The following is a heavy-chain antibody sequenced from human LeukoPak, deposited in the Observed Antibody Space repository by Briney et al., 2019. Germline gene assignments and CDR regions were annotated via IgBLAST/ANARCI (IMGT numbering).Heavy chain of an antibody. CDR2: VSSSSSSM. V-gene: IGHV3-48*01. CDR3: ASLILSSVATATTGDFDL. CDR1: GFTFSIYS. D-gene: IGHD4-17*01. Sequence: GGSLRLSCAASGFTFSIYSMNWVRQAPGKGLERVSYVSSSSSSMKYADSVKSRFTISRGNAKNSLYLQMNSLRAEDTAVYYCASLILSSVATATTGDFDLWGRGTLVTVSS. J-gene: IGHJ2*01.